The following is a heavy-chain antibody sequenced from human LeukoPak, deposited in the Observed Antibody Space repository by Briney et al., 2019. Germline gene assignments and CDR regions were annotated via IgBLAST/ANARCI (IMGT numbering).Heavy chain of an antibody. Sequence: PSETLSLTCTVSGDSISGYYWSWIRQPPGKGLEWIGYIYYSGSTNYNPSLKSRVTISVDTSKNQFSLKLSSVTAADTAVYYCARYSSSWGFDYWGQGTLVTVSS. CDR3: ARYSSSWGFDY. CDR1: GDSISGYY. CDR2: IYYSGST. D-gene: IGHD6-13*01. V-gene: IGHV4-59*08. J-gene: IGHJ4*02.